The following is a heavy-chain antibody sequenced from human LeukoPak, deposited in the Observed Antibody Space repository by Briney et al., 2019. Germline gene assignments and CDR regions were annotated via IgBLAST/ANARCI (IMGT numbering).Heavy chain of an antibody. CDR1: GFTFSSYW. CDR2: IKQDGSEK. D-gene: IGHD3-22*01. V-gene: IGHV3-7*04. CDR3: AKDDSSGYYPNYYFDY. Sequence: GGSLRLSCAASGFTFSSYWMSWVRQAPGKGLEWVANIKQDGSEKYYVDSVKGRFTISRDNAKNSLYLQMNSLRAEDTAVYYCAKDDSSGYYPNYYFDYWGQGTLVTVSS. J-gene: IGHJ4*02.